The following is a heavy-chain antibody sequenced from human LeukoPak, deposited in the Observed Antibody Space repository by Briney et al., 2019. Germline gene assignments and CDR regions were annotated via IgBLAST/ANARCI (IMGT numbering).Heavy chain of an antibody. CDR2: IYSSGNT. D-gene: IGHD5-12*01. CDR3: AKSNGYGLIDY. CDR1: GASITSNNYY. Sequence: SETLSLTCAVSGASITSNNYYWGWVRQSPGKGLEWIGNIYSSGNTYYNASLKSRVTIFFDTSKNQFFLKLSSVTAADTAMYYCAKSNGYGLIDYWGQGTLVTVSS. J-gene: IGHJ4*02. V-gene: IGHV4-39*01.